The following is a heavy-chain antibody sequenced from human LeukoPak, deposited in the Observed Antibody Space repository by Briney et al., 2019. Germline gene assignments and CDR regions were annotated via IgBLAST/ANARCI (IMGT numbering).Heavy chain of an antibody. Sequence: GGSLRLSCAASGFTFSSYAMHWVRQAPGKGLEWVAVISYDGSNKYYADSVKGRFTISRNNSKNTLYLQMNSLRAEDTAVYYCARGGGNCLDYWGQGTLVAVSS. CDR3: ARGGGNCLDY. CDR1: GFTFSSYA. V-gene: IGHV3-30-3*01. CDR2: ISYDGSNK. J-gene: IGHJ4*02. D-gene: IGHD3-16*01.